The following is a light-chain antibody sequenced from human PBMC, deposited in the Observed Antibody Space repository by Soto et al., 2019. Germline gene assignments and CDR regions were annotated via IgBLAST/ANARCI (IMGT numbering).Light chain of an antibody. Sequence: QSVLAQSPSASGTPGQRVTISCSGSSSNFGNNAVNWYQHLPGTAPKLLVYSHNQRPSGVSDRFSGSQSGTSASLAISGLQSEDEADYYCASWDDRLNGYVFGPGTKVTVL. CDR3: ASWDDRLNGYV. V-gene: IGLV1-44*01. CDR2: SHN. J-gene: IGLJ1*01. CDR1: SSNFGNNA.